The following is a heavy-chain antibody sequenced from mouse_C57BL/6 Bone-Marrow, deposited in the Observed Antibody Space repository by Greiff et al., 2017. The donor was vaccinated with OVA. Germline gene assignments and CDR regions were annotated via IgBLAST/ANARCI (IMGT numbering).Heavy chain of an antibody. Sequence: QVQLQQPGAELVKPGASVKMSCKASGYTFTSYWITWVKQRPGQGLEWIGDLYPGSGSTNYNEKFKSKATLTVDTSSSTAYMQLSSLTSEDSAVYYCARGDSSGYEGFAYWGQGTLVTVSA. CDR3: ARGDSSGYEGFAY. CDR1: GYTFTSYW. V-gene: IGHV1-55*01. D-gene: IGHD3-2*02. CDR2: LYPGSGST. J-gene: IGHJ3*01.